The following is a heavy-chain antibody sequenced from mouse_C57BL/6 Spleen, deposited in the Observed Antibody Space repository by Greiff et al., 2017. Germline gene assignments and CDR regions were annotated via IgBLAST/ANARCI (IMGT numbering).Heavy chain of an antibody. D-gene: IGHD2-2*01. CDR3: ARGGYDYAMDD. CDR2: ISDGGSYT. Sequence: EVKVVESGGGLVKPGGSLKLSCAASGFTFSSYAMSWVRQTPEKRLEWVATISDGGSYTYYPDNVKGRFTISRDNAKNNLYLQMRHLKSEDTAMYYCARGGYDYAMDDWGQGTSVTVSS. V-gene: IGHV5-4*03. J-gene: IGHJ4*01. CDR1: GFTFSSYA.